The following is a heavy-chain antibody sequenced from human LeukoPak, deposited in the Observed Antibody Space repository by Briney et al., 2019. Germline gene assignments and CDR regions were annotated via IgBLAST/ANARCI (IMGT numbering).Heavy chain of an antibody. CDR1: GGSISSGGYY. Sequence: SETLSLTCTVSGGSISSGGYYWSWIRQPPGKGLEWIGYIYYSGSTNYNPSLKSRVTISVDTSKNQFSLKLSSVTAADTAVYYCARGGTAAGFDYWGQGTLVTVSS. D-gene: IGHD6-13*01. J-gene: IGHJ4*02. CDR2: IYYSGST. V-gene: IGHV4-61*08. CDR3: ARGGTAAGFDY.